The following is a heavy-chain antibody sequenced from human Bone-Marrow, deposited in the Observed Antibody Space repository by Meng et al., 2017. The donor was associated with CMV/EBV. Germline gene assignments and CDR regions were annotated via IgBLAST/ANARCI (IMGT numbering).Heavy chain of an antibody. V-gene: IGHV3-48*03. D-gene: IGHD2-2*01. CDR1: GFTFSGYE. J-gene: IGHJ4*02. CDR3: ARGPPGYCSSTSCYGGYFDY. CDR2: ISNSGSST. Sequence: GESLKISCGTSGFTFSGYEMNWVRQAPGKGLEWVSYISNSGSSTYYADSVKGRFTISRDNAQDSLYLQMDSLTVEDTALYYCARGPPGYCSSTSCYGGYFDYWGQGTLVTGSS.